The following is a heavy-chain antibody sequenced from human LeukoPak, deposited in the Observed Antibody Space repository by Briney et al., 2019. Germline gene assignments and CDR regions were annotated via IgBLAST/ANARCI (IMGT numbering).Heavy chain of an antibody. CDR2: IYHSGST. CDR1: GYSISSGYY. V-gene: IGHV4-38-2*02. Sequence: SETLSLTCSVSGYSISSGYYWGWIRQPPGKGLEWIGSIYHSGSTYYNSSLKSRVTISVDTSKNQFSLKLSSVTAADTAVYYCAREGPFRYCSSTSCPWGQGTLVTVSS. J-gene: IGHJ5*02. CDR3: AREGPFRYCSSTSCP. D-gene: IGHD2-2*01.